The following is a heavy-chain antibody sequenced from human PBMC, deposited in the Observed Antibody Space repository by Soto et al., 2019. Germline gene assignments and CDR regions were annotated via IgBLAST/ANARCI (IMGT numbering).Heavy chain of an antibody. V-gene: IGHV4-30-4*01. CDR2: IYYNGNT. D-gene: IGHD2-15*01. CDR1: GESINTPHYY. Sequence: SETLSLTCTVSGESINTPHYYWSWVRQPPGKGLEWIGYIYYNGNTYYNPSLQSRLIISLDTSKNQFSLKVTSVTAADTAVYYCATYCSGGSCYLDYWGQGTLVTV. CDR3: ATYCSGGSCYLDY. J-gene: IGHJ4*02.